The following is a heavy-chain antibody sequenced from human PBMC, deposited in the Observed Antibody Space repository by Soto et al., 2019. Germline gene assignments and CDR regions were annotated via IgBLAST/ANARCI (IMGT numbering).Heavy chain of an antibody. CDR2: IGGGGDT. J-gene: IGHJ4*02. CDR1: GFTFSSSD. CDR3: GKVADSGYYTVER. V-gene: IGHV3-13*01. D-gene: IGHD3-22*01. Sequence: GGSLRLSCAASGFTFSSSDMHWVRQVTGKGLEWVSAIGGGGDTYYQDSVKGRFTISRENAKNSLYLQMDSLRVEDTAVYYCGKVADSGYYTVERWGQGTLVTVS.